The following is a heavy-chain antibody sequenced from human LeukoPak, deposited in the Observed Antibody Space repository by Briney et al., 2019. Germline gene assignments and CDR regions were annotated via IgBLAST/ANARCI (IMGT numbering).Heavy chain of an antibody. D-gene: IGHD3-10*01. CDR2: IYTSGST. Sequence: SQTLSLTCTVSGGSISSGSYYWSWIRQPAGKGLEWIGRIYTSGSTNYNPSLKSRVTISVDTSKNQFSLKLSSVTAADTAVYYCARDRRYYYGSGSYYDIFDYWGQGTLVTVSS. CDR1: GGSISSGSYY. CDR3: ARDRRYYYGSGSYYDIFDY. J-gene: IGHJ4*02. V-gene: IGHV4-61*02.